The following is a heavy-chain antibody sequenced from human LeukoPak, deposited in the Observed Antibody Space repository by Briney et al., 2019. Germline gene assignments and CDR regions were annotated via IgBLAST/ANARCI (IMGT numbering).Heavy chain of an antibody. CDR2: IHHSGSS. CDR3: ARENGDYALDY. Sequence: ESLKISCKGSGYSFTSYWIGWVRQMPGKGLEWVGSIHHSGSSKYNSSLNNRVTISLDKSKNQFSLSLTSVTVADTAVYYCARENGDYALDYWGQGTLVTVSS. D-gene: IGHD4-17*01. CDR1: GYSFTSYW. V-gene: IGHV4-59*01. J-gene: IGHJ4*02.